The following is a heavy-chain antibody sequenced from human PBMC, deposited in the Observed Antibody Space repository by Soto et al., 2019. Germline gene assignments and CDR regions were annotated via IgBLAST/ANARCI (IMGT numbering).Heavy chain of an antibody. Sequence: QVRLVQSGAEVKKPGASVKVSCKASGYTFTSYGISWVRQAPGQGLEWMGWISAYNVNTNYAQKLQGRVTMTTDTSTSTAYMELRSLRSDDTAVYYCARDQPQYYYDSSGYFDYWGQGTLVTVSS. CDR1: GYTFTSYG. J-gene: IGHJ4*02. D-gene: IGHD3-22*01. CDR2: ISAYNVNT. CDR3: ARDQPQYYYDSSGYFDY. V-gene: IGHV1-18*01.